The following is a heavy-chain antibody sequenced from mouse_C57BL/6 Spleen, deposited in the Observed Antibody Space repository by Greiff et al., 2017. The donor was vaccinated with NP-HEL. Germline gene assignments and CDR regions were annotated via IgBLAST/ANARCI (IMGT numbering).Heavy chain of an antibody. J-gene: IGHJ4*01. V-gene: IGHV10-1*01. Sequence: EVHLVESGGGLVQPKGSLKLSCAASGFSFNTYAMNWVRQAPGKGLEWVARIRSKSNNYATYYADSVKDRFTISRDDSESMLYLQMNNLKTEDTAMYYWVRHARGYAMDYWGQGTSVTVSS. CDR3: VRHARGYAMDY. CDR2: IRSKSNNYAT. CDR1: GFSFNTYA.